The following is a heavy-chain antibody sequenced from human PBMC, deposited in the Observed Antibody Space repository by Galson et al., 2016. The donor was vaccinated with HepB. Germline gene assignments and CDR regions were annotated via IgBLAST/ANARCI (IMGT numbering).Heavy chain of an antibody. V-gene: IGHV3-53*01. D-gene: IGHD2-15*01. J-gene: IGHJ4*02. CDR2: IYSDGRT. Sequence: SLRLSCAVSGFTVSDNYMSWVRQAPGKGLEWVSLIYSDGRTHYAESVKGRFTISRDHTKNTVYLQMKTWRVEDSAIYYFATRLGYCRCGSCFGRYWGQGSLVIVSA. CDR3: ATRLGYCRCGSCFGRY. CDR1: GFTVSDNY.